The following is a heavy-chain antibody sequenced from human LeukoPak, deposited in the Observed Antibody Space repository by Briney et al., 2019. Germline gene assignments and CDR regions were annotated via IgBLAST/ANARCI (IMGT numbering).Heavy chain of an antibody. CDR1: GLTFSSHW. CDR2: ITNDGSST. Sequence: GGSLRLSCAASGLTFSSHWMHWVRQAPGKGLVWVSRITNDGSSTTYADSVKGRFTISRDNAKNSLFLQMNSLRAEDTAVYYCARGPLIAAAGTWWGQGTLVTVSS. D-gene: IGHD6-13*01. J-gene: IGHJ4*02. V-gene: IGHV3-74*01. CDR3: ARGPLIAAAGTW.